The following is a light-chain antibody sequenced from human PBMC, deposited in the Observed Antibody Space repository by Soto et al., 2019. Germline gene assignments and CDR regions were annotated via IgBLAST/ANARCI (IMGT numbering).Light chain of an antibody. Sequence: QSVLTQPASVSGSPGQSITISCTGTSXDVGGYNYVSWYQQHPGKAPKLMIYEVSNRPSGVSNRFSGSKSGNTASLTISGLQAEDEADYYCSSYTSSSSYVFGTGTKVIFL. J-gene: IGLJ1*01. CDR3: SSYTSSSSYV. CDR2: EVS. CDR1: SXDVGGYNY. V-gene: IGLV2-14*01.